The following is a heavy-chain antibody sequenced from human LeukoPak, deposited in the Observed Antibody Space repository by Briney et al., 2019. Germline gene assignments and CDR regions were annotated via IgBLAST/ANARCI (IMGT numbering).Heavy chain of an antibody. V-gene: IGHV1-2*02. CDR1: GYTFTGYY. CDR2: INPNSGGT. D-gene: IGHD3-22*01. CDR3: ARDYSSSWSYYDSSGYPDY. J-gene: IGHJ4*02. Sequence: ASLKVSCKASGYTFTGYYMHWGRQAPGQGLEWMGWINPNSGGTNYAQKFQGRVTMTRDTSISTAYMELSRLRSDDTAVYYCARDYSSSWSYYDSSGYPDYWGQGTLVTVPS.